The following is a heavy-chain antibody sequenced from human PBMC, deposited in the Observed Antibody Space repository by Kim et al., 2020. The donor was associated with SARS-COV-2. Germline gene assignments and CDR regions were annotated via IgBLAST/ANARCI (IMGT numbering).Heavy chain of an antibody. J-gene: IGHJ4*02. V-gene: IGHV1-8*01. D-gene: IGHD4-17*01. CDR3: ARGRGTTVTPLDY. Sequence: GYAQKFRGRVTMTRDTFISTVYMELSGLRPAYTAVYYCARGRGTTVTPLDYWGQGTLVTVSS.